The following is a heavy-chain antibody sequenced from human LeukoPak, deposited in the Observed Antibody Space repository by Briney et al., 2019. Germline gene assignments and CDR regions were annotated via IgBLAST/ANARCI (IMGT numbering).Heavy chain of an antibody. J-gene: IGHJ4*02. CDR2: ISAYNGNT. CDR1: GYTFTSYG. D-gene: IGHD3-10*01. V-gene: IGHV1-18*01. Sequence: ASVKVSCKASGYTFTSYGISWVRQAPGQGLEWMGWISAYNGNTNYAQKLQGRVTMTTDTSTSTAYMELRSLRSGDTAVYYCASLRFGELDFDHWGQGTLVTVSS. CDR3: ASLRFGELDFDH.